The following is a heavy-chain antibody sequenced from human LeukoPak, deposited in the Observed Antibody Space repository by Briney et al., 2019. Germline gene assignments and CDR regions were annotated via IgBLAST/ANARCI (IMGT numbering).Heavy chain of an antibody. Sequence: GGSLRLSCAASGFTFSDYYMGWVRQAPGKGLEWVSYIDMSGTTIYYADSVKGRFTISRDNAKNSLFLQMNSLRAEDTAVYYCAKDQVVVAATLDYWGQGTLVTVSS. V-gene: IGHV3-11*01. CDR1: GFTFSDYY. CDR3: AKDQVVVAATLDY. D-gene: IGHD2-15*01. J-gene: IGHJ4*02. CDR2: IDMSGTTI.